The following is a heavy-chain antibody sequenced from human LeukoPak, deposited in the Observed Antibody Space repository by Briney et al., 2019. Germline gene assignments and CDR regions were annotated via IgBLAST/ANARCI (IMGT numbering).Heavy chain of an antibody. D-gene: IGHD5-12*01. V-gene: IGHV1-69*06. J-gene: IGHJ4*02. CDR2: IIPIFGTA. CDR1: GGTFSSYA. Sequence: GASVTVSCKASGGTFSSYAISWVRQAPGQGLEWMGGIIPIFGTANYAQKFQGRVTITADKSTSTAYMELSSLRSEDTAVYYCARSKQGYVYYFGYWGQGTLVTVSS. CDR3: ARSKQGYVYYFGY.